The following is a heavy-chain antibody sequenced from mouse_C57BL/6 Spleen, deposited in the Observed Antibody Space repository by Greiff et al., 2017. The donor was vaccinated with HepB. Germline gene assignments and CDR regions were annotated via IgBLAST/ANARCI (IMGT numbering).Heavy chain of an antibody. CDR1: GFTFSSYG. CDR3: ARMAITIN. CDR2: INSNGGST. V-gene: IGHV5-6-3*01. Sequence: EVQGVESGGGLVQPGGSLKLSCAASGFTFSSYGMSWVRQTPDKRLELVATINSNGGSTYYPDSVKGRFTISRDNAKNTLYLQMSSLKSEDTAMYYCARMAITINWGQGTTLTVSS. D-gene: IGHD1-3*01. J-gene: IGHJ2*01.